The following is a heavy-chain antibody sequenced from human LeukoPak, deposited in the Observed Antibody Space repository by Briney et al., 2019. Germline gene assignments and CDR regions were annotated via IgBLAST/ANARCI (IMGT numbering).Heavy chain of an antibody. CDR3: AKGHRSSSSFFDS. CDR1: SGFA. V-gene: IGHV3-23*01. J-gene: IGHJ4*02. Sequence: GESLRLSCAAFSGFAMSWVRQAPGKELEWVSAINGRGDDTYYPDSVMGRFTISRDNSNNTLYLQMNSLRAEDTAVYYCAKGHRSSSSFFDSWGQGILVTVSS. CDR2: INGRGDDT. D-gene: IGHD6-19*01.